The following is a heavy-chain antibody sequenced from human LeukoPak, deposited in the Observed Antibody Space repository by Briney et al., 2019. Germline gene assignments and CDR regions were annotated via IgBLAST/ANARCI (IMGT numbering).Heavy chain of an antibody. CDR3: ARGRTGTAAAYYFDY. D-gene: IGHD6-13*01. Sequence: SETLSLTCTVSGGSISSYYWSWIRQPPGKGLEWIGYIYYSGSTNYNPSLKSRVTISVDTSKNQFSLKLSSVTAADTAVYYCARGRTGTAAAYYFDYWGQGTLVTVSS. CDR2: IYYSGST. V-gene: IGHV4-59*01. J-gene: IGHJ4*02. CDR1: GGSISSYY.